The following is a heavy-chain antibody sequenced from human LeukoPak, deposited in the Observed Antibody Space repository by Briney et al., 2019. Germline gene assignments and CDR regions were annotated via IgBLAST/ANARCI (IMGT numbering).Heavy chain of an antibody. Sequence: PGGSLRLSCGASGFTLSSYWMTWARQAPGKGLEWVANIKEDGSEKYYGDSVKGRFTISRDNAKNSLYLEMNSLRVEDTAVYYCARDSSGYQWGQGTLVTVSS. D-gene: IGHD3-22*01. CDR3: ARDSSGYQ. CDR2: IKEDGSEK. V-gene: IGHV3-7*01. J-gene: IGHJ4*02. CDR1: GFTLSSYW.